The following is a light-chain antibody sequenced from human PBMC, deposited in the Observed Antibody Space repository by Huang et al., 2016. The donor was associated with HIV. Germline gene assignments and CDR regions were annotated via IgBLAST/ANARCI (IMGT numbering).Light chain of an antibody. CDR2: GAS. CDR3: QQYNNWPRT. CDR1: QYVSSN. J-gene: IGKJ2*01. Sequence: ERVMTQSPATLSVSLGETATLSCRASQYVSSNLAWYQQKPGQAPRLLIYGASTRVTEIPARFSGSGSGIEFTLTISTLQSEDSAVYYCQQYNNWPRTFGQGTKLEIK. V-gene: IGKV3-15*01.